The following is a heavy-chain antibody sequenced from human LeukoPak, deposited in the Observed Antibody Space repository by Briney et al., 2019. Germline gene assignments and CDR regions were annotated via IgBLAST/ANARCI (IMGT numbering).Heavy chain of an antibody. Sequence: GASVTVSCTASGYTFTGYYMHWVRQAPGQGLEWMGWINPNSGGTNYAQKFQGRVTMTRDTSISTAYMELSRLRSDDTAVYYCASQYCSSTSCSDPWGQGTLVTVSS. CDR1: GYTFTGYY. V-gene: IGHV1-2*02. CDR3: ASQYCSSTSCSDP. J-gene: IGHJ5*02. CDR2: INPNSGGT. D-gene: IGHD2-2*01.